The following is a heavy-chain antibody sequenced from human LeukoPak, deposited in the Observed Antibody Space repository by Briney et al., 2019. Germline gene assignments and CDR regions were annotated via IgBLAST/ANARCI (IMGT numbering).Heavy chain of an antibody. J-gene: IGHJ4*02. D-gene: IGHD3-3*01. Sequence: SETLSLTCTVSGGSVSSGSYYWSWIRQPPGRGLEWIGCIYYSGSTNYNPSLKSRVTISLDMSKNQFSLKLSSMTAADTAIYYCARDRGGDFWSSYYDYWGQGTLVTVSS. CDR1: GGSVSSGSYY. V-gene: IGHV4-61*01. CDR2: IYYSGST. CDR3: ARDRGGDFWSSYYDY.